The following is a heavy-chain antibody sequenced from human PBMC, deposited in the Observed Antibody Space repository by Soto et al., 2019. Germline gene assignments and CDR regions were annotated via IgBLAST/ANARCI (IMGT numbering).Heavy chain of an antibody. CDR1: GGSISSSSYY. J-gene: IGHJ5*02. CDR2: IYYSGST. Sequence: SETLSLTCTVSGGSISSSSYYWGWIRQPPGKGLEWIGSIYYSGSTYYNPSLKSRVTISVDTSKNQFSLKLSSVTAADTAVYYCARESNDYDFWSGYPCNWFDPWGQGTLVTVSS. D-gene: IGHD3-3*01. V-gene: IGHV4-39*02. CDR3: ARESNDYDFWSGYPCNWFDP.